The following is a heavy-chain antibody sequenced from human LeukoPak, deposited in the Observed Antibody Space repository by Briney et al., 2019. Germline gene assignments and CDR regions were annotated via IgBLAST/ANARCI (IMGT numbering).Heavy chain of an antibody. CDR1: GGSFSGYY. D-gene: IGHD3-22*01. V-gene: IGHV4-34*01. CDR2: INHSGST. Sequence: SETLSLTCAVYGGSFSGYYWSWIRQPPGKGLEWIGEINHSGSTNYNPSLKSRFTISVDTSKNQFSLKLSSVTAADTAVYYCARLVIVVVTAKYYFDYWGQGTLVTVSS. J-gene: IGHJ4*02. CDR3: ARLVIVVVTAKYYFDY.